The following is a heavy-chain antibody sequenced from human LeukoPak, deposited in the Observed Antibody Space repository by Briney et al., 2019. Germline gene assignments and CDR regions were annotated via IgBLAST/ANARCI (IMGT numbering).Heavy chain of an antibody. CDR2: IIPILGVA. D-gene: IGHD3-10*01. J-gene: IGHJ6*02. Sequence: AASVKVSCKASGGTFSSYAISWVRQAPGQGLEWMGRIIPILGVANYAQKFQGRVTITADKSTSTAYMELSSLRSEDTAVYYCARGTSIRGDDYYGMDVWGQGTTITVSS. V-gene: IGHV1-69*04. CDR1: GGTFSSYA. CDR3: ARGTSIRGDDYYGMDV.